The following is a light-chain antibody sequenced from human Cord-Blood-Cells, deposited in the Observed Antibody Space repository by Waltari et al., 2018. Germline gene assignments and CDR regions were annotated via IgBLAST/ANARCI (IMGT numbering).Light chain of an antibody. CDR3: MIWHSSAWV. V-gene: IGLV5-45*02. CDR1: SGINACPYR. Sequence: QAVLTQPSSLSASPGASASLTCTLRSGINACPYRIYWYEQKPGSPPQYLLRYKSDSDKQQGSGVPSRFSGSKDASANAGIFLISGLQSEDEADYYCMIWHSSAWVFGGGTKLTVL. CDR2: YKSDSDK. J-gene: IGLJ3*02.